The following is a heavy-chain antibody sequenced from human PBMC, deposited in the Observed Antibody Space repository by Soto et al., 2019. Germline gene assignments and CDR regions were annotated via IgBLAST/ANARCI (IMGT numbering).Heavy chain of an antibody. CDR1: GYTFTSYA. CDR3: ARGGPKIVVVPSDWFDP. V-gene: IGHV1-3*01. J-gene: IGHJ5*02. D-gene: IGHD2-15*01. CDR2: INAGNGNT. Sequence: ASVKVSCKASGYTFTSYAMHWVRQAPGQRLEWMGWINAGNGNTKYSQKFQGRVTITRDTSASTAYMELSSLRSEDTAVYYCARGGPKIVVVPSDWFDPWGQGTLVTVSS.